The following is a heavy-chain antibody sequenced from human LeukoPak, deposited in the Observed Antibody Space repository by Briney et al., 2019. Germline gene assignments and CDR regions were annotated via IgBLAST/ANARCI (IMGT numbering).Heavy chain of an antibody. J-gene: IGHJ4*02. D-gene: IGHD3-10*01. CDR3: ARDRESMVRGVTGTDY. V-gene: IGHV1-2*06. CDR1: GYTFTGYY. Sequence: ASVKVSCKASGYTFTGYYMHWVRQAPGQGLEWMGRINPNSGGTNYAQKFQSRVTMTRDTSISTAYMELSRLRSDDTAVYYCARDRESMVRGVTGTDYWGQGTLVTVSS. CDR2: INPNSGGT.